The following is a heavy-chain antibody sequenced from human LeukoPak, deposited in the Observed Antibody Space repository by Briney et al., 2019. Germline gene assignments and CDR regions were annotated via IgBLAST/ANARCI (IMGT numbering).Heavy chain of an antibody. J-gene: IGHJ6*04. Sequence: GGSLRLSCAASGFTFNSYGMSWVRQAPGKGLEWVSAISGSGAGTYYADSVKGRFTISRDNAKNSLYLQMNSLRAEDTAVYYCAELGITMIGGVWGKGTTVTISS. CDR2: ISGSGAGT. V-gene: IGHV3-23*01. D-gene: IGHD3-10*02. CDR1: GFTFNSYG. CDR3: AELGITMIGGV.